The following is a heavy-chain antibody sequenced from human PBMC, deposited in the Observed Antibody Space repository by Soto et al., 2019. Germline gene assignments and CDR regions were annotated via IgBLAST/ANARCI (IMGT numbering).Heavy chain of an antibody. Sequence: GGSLRLSCAASGFTFSSYSMNWVRQAPGKGLEWVSSISSSSSYIYYADSVKGRFTISRDNAKNSLYLQMNSLRAEDTAVYYCARMTEYFDWPGYYFDYWGQGTLVTVSS. V-gene: IGHV3-21*01. D-gene: IGHD3-9*01. CDR3: ARMTEYFDWPGYYFDY. J-gene: IGHJ4*02. CDR1: GFTFSSYS. CDR2: ISSSSSYI.